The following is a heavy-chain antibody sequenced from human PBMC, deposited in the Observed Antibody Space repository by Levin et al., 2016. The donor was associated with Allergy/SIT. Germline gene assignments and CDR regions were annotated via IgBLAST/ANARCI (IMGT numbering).Heavy chain of an antibody. CDR1: GFTLSTYW. V-gene: IGHV3-7*01. D-gene: IGHD2-8*01. CDR2: INQDGSRK. Sequence: GESLKISCAASGFTLSTYWMTWVRQAPGKGLEWVANINQDGSRKYYVDSVKGRFTISRDNAKNSLYLQLNSLRADDTALYYYGRDADCTDGVCFDYWGQGTLVTVSS. J-gene: IGHJ4*02. CDR3: GRDADCTDGVCFDY.